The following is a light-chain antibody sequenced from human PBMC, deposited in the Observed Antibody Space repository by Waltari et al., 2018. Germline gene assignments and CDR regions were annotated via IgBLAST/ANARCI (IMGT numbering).Light chain of an antibody. J-gene: IGLJ3*02. Sequence: SYDLTQPSSVSVSPGQTARITCSGNILATSYARWFQQKPGQAPVVVIYKDSERPGGIPERFSGSNSATTVTLTISGAQVEDEADYYGYSAADNNRQVFGGGTKLTVL. CDR1: ILATSY. CDR2: KDS. V-gene: IGLV3-27*01. CDR3: YSAADNNRQV.